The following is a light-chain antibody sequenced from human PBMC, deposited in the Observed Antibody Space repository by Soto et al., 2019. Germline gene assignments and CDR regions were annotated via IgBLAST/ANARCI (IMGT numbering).Light chain of an antibody. CDR1: SSNIGSNY. CDR3: CSYAVTFYV. J-gene: IGLJ1*01. CDR2: VNS. Sequence: QSVLTQPPSASGTPGQRVTISCSGSSSNIGSNYVYWYQQLPGTAPKLLIFVNSQRPSGVPDRFSGSKSGNTASLTISGLQAEDEADYYCCSYAVTFYVFGTGTKVTVL. V-gene: IGLV1-47*02.